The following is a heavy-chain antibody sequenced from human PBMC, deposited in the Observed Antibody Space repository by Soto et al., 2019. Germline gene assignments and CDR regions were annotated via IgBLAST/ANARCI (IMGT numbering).Heavy chain of an antibody. CDR3: ARCYCSVGSCYTCWHFDL. CDR1: GYTFNNYG. D-gene: IGHD2-15*01. J-gene: IGHJ2*01. CDR2: IGPYNGNT. V-gene: IGHV1-18*01. Sequence: QVQLVQSGAEVKKPGASVKVSCKASGYTFNNYGISWVRQAPGQGLEWMGWIGPYNGNTDHAQNFQGRVTVTTDTSTNTAYMELRSLRSDDTALYYCARCYCSVGSCYTCWHFDLWGRGTLVTVSS.